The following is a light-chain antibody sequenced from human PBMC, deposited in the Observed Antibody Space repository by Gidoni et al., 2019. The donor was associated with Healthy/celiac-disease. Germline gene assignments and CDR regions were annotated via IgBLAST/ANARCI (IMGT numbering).Light chain of an antibody. CDR1: SIDVGVYNY. CDR3: SSYTSSSTLV. Sequence: QSALTQPASVSGSPGQSITISCTGTSIDVGVYNYVSWYQQHPGKAPKLMIYDVSNRPSGVSNRFSGSKSGNTASLTISGRQAEDEADYYCSSYTSSSTLVFGTGTKVTVL. CDR2: DVS. J-gene: IGLJ1*01. V-gene: IGLV2-14*03.